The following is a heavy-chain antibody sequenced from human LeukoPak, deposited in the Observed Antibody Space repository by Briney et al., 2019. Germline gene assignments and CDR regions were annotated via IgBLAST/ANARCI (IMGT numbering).Heavy chain of an antibody. CDR2: ISYDGSNK. CDR3: ARGNGYSSGWYGAFYNNGDY. J-gene: IGHJ4*02. CDR1: GFTFSSYA. V-gene: IGHV3-30-3*01. Sequence: GGSLRLSCAASGFTFSSYAMHWVRQAPGKGLEWVAVISYDGSNKYYADSVKGRFTISRDNSKNTLYLQMNSLRAEDTAVYYCARGNGYSSGWYGAFYNNGDYWGQGTLVTVSS. D-gene: IGHD6-19*01.